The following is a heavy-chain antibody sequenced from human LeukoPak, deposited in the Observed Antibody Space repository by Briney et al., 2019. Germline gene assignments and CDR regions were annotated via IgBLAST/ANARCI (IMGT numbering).Heavy chain of an antibody. CDR3: ARDLGDGYNYLAY. V-gene: IGHV1-69*04. CDR1: GYTFTSYG. J-gene: IGHJ4*02. D-gene: IGHD5-24*01. CDR2: IIPILGIA. Sequence: GASVKVSCKASGYTFTSYGISWVRQAPGQGLEWMGRIIPILGIANYAQKFQGRVTITADKSTSTAYMELSSLRSEDTAVYYCARDLGDGYNYLAYWGQGTLVTVSS.